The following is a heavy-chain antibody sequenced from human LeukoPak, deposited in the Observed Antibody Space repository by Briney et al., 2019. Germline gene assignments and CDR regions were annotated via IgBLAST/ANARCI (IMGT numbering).Heavy chain of an antibody. Sequence: GGSLRLSCAASGFTFSSYEMHWVRQAPGKGLEWVSYISSSGSTIYYADSVKGRFTSSRDNAKNSLYLQMNSLRAEDTAVYYCGPLGAVTTRLYYMDVWGKGTTVIVSS. CDR2: ISSSGSTI. CDR1: GFTFSSYE. D-gene: IGHD4-11*01. V-gene: IGHV3-48*03. CDR3: GPLGAVTTRLYYMDV. J-gene: IGHJ6*03.